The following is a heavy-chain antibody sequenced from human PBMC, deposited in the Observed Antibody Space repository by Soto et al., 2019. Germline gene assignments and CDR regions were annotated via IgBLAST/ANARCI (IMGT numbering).Heavy chain of an antibody. D-gene: IGHD5-12*01. V-gene: IGHV4-61*08. CDR2: IYYSGST. Sequence: SETLSLTCSVSGASISSGDYYWSWIRQAPGKGLEWIGHIYYSGSTHYNPSLKSRVTISVDTSKNQFSLKLSSVTAADTAVYYCARDWNSGYATKFDPWGQGTLVTVSS. CDR3: ARDWNSGYATKFDP. J-gene: IGHJ5*02. CDR1: GASISSGDYY.